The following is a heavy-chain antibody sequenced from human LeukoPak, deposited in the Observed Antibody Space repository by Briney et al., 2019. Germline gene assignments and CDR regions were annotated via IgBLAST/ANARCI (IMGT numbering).Heavy chain of an antibody. CDR1: GGSLSSTSSC. D-gene: IGHD6-19*01. V-gene: IGHV4-39*07. Sequence: SETLSLTCAVSGGSLSSTSSCWGWVRQPAGRGLGWLGSIVFGGTTYYNPSLKSGFTTTEDTSKTQFFLKMTSLTPGAPALNSCGRHPLPQGLVRSNYYYYTAVWGKATTVT. CDR2: IVFGGTT. CDR3: GRHPLPQGLVRSNYYYYTAV. J-gene: IGHJ6*03.